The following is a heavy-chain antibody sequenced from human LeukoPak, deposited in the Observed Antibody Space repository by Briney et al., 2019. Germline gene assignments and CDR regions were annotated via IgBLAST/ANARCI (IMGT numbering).Heavy chain of an antibody. CDR2: IKQDGSEK. CDR3: ARGVGAYVWGSYRYRHFDL. D-gene: IGHD3-16*02. V-gene: IGHV3-7*01. J-gene: IGHJ2*01. CDR1: GFTFSNYL. Sequence: GGSLRLSCAASGFTFSNYLMTWVRQAPGKGLEWVADIKQDGSEKLYVKSVRGRFTISRDNAKNLLYLQMNSLRAEDTAVYYCARGVGAYVWGSYRYRHFDLWGRGTLVTVSS.